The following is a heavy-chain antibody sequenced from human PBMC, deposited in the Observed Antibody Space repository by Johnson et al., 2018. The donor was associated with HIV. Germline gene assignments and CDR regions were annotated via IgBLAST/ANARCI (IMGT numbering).Heavy chain of an antibody. CDR2: ISGGGGST. CDR1: GFTFSTYA. Sequence: VQLVESGGGLVQSGGSLSLSCAASGFTFSTYAMSWVRQAPGRGLEWVSAISGGGGSTYYADSVKGRFPISRDNAKNSLYLQMNSLRAEDTALYYCARAFLSHYYDSSGPVDIWGQGTMVTVSS. D-gene: IGHD3-22*01. J-gene: IGHJ3*02. CDR3: ARAFLSHYYDSSGPVDI. V-gene: IGHV3-23*04.